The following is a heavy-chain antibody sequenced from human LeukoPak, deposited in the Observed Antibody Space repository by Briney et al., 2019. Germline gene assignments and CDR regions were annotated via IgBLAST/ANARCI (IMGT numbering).Heavy chain of an antibody. Sequence: ASVKVSFKASGYTFTGYYMHWVRQAPGQGLEWMGWINPNSGGTNYAQKFQGRVTMTRDTSISTAYMELSRLRSDDTAVYYCARISSYGYDAFDIWGQGTMVTVSS. D-gene: IGHD5-18*01. V-gene: IGHV1-2*02. CDR2: INPNSGGT. J-gene: IGHJ3*02. CDR3: ARISSYGYDAFDI. CDR1: GYTFTGYY.